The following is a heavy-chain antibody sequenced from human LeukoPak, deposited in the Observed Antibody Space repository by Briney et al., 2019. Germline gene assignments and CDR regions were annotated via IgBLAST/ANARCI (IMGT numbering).Heavy chain of an antibody. Sequence: GGSLRLSCAASGFTVSSNYMSWVRQAPGKGLEGVSVIYSGGSTYYTDSVKGRFTISRDNSKNTLYLQMNSLRAEDTAVYYCAKIAAANCGGDCYSGAYYFDYWGQGTLVTVSS. CDR3: AKIAAANCGGDCYSGAYYFDY. CDR1: GFTVSSNY. D-gene: IGHD2-21*02. CDR2: IYSGGST. V-gene: IGHV3-66*01. J-gene: IGHJ4*02.